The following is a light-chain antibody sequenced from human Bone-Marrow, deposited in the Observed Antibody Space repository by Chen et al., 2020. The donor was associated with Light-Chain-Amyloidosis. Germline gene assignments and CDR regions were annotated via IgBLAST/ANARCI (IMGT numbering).Light chain of an antibody. V-gene: IGLV2-23*02. Sequence: QSALTQPASVSGSPGPSITISCTGPSYDVGSYDLVSWYQQHPGTAPKLIIYEVAKRPSGVSNRFSGSKSANTASLTISGLQAEDEADYYCCSYAGTATPFVFGVGTKVTV. CDR3: CSYAGTATPFV. J-gene: IGLJ1*01. CDR2: EVA. CDR1: SYDVGSYDL.